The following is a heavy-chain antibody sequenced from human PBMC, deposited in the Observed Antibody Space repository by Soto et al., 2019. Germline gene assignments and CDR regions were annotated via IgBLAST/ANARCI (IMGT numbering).Heavy chain of an antibody. V-gene: IGHV1-69*02. Sequence: SVKVSCKASGGTFSSYTISWVRQAPGQGLEWMGRIIPILGIANYAQKFQGRVTITADKSTSTAYMELSSLRSEDTAVYYCARGYHPYCSSTSCYDWFDPWGQGTLVTVSS. CDR3: ARGYHPYCSSTSCYDWFDP. D-gene: IGHD2-2*01. CDR1: GGTFSSYT. CDR2: IIPILGIA. J-gene: IGHJ5*02.